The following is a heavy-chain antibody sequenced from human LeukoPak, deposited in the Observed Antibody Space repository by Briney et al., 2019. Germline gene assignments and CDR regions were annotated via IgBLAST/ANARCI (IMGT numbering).Heavy chain of an antibody. CDR2: RKTEGCDK. CDR3: ARALYTHGWFPDYFDS. V-gene: IGHV3-7*01. D-gene: IGHD6-19*01. CDR1: GCTFSNYW. Sequence: GGALRLSCAASGCTFSNYWMGGVRQAPGRGGEGVANRKTEGCDKYYAGSVSDGFATSRDNAKSSLYLQMDSLRAEDTAVYYCARALYTHGWFPDYFDSWGQGTLVTASS. J-gene: IGHJ4*02.